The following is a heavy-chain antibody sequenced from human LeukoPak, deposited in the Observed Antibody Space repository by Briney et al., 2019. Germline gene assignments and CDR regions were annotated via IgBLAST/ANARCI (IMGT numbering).Heavy chain of an antibody. CDR3: QTYYYDTSGYYYIGQ. V-gene: IGHV3-49*04. CDR2: IRSKAYGGTT. CDR1: GSTFGDYA. D-gene: IGHD3-22*01. Sequence: GGSLRLSCTTSGSTFGDYAMSWVRQAPGKGLEWVGFIRSKAYGGTTEYAASVKGRFTISRDDSKSIAYLQMNSLKTEDTAVYSCQTYYYDTSGYYYIGQWGQGTLVTVSS. J-gene: IGHJ4*02.